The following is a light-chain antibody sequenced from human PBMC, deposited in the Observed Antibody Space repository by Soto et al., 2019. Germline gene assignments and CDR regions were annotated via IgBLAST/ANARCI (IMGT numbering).Light chain of an antibody. CDR2: DAS. Sequence: EIVLTQSPATLSLSPGETATLSCRASQSVSSYLAWYQQKPGQTPRLLIYDASNRATRIPARFSGSGSGTDFTLTISRLEPEDFAVYYCQQRSTWSFGQGTRLDIK. CDR1: QSVSSY. J-gene: IGKJ5*01. CDR3: QQRSTWS. V-gene: IGKV3-11*01.